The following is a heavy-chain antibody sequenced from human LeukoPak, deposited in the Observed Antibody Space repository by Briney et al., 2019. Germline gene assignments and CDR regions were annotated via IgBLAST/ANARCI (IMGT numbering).Heavy chain of an antibody. D-gene: IGHD3-22*01. V-gene: IGHV4-61*02. Sequence: SETLSLTCTVSGGSISSGSYYWSWIRQPAGKGLEWIGRIYTSGSTNYNPSLKSRVTISVDTPKNQFSLKLSSVTAADTAVYYCARGFSYYYDSSGYQNWFDPWGQGTLVTVSS. CDR1: GGSISSGSYY. CDR2: IYTSGST. J-gene: IGHJ5*02. CDR3: ARGFSYYYDSSGYQNWFDP.